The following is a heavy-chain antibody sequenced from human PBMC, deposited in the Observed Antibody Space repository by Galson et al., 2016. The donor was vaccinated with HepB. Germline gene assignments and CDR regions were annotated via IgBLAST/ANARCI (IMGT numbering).Heavy chain of an antibody. V-gene: IGHV3-48*02. CDR3: ARFHDDYVTFYYFDY. CDR1: GFTFRSHS. CDR2: ISSSSGTI. Sequence: SLRLSCAASGFTFRSHSMNWVRQAPGKGLEWLSYISSSSGTIYYADSVKGRFTISRDNAKNSLYLQMNSLRDEDTAVYYCARFHDDYVTFYYFDYWGQGTLVTVSS. D-gene: IGHD3-16*01. J-gene: IGHJ4*02.